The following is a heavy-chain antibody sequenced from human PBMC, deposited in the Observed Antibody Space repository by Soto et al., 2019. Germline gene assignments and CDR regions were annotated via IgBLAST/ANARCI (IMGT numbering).Heavy chain of an antibody. CDR2: IDYSGST. J-gene: IGHJ4*02. V-gene: IGHV4-59*01. CDR1: GGSISSFY. CDR3: ARGGSGSYFDY. Sequence: PSETLSLTCTVSGGSISSFYWTWIRQPPGKGLELIGYIDYSGSTKYNPSLKSRLTLSVDTSKNQFSLKLSSVTAADTAVYYCARGGSGSYFDYWGQGTLVTVSS. D-gene: IGHD1-26*01.